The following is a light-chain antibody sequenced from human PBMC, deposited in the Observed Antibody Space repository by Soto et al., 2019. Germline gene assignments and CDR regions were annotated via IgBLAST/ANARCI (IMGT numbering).Light chain of an antibody. CDR2: DVS. CDR3: SSYPSSTTRVV. Sequence: QSALTQPASVAGSRGQSITISCTGTSSDVGGYNYVSWYQQHPGKAPKLMIFDVSNRPSGVSNRFSGSKSGNTASLTISGLQAEDEADYSCSSYPSSTTRVVFGGGTKLTVL. V-gene: IGLV2-14*01. J-gene: IGLJ2*01. CDR1: SSDVGGYNY.